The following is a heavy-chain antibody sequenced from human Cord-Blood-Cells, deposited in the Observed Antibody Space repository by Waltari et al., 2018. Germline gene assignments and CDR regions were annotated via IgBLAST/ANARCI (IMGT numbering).Heavy chain of an antibody. J-gene: IGHJ4*02. CDR1: GFAFSSYG. Sequence: QVQLVESGGGVVQPGRSLRPSCAASGFAFSSYGMHWVRQAPGKGLEWVAVIWYDGSNKYYADSVKGRFTISRDNSKNTLYLQMNSLRAEDTTVYYCARRGSSSYYFDYWGQGTLVTVSS. V-gene: IGHV3-33*01. CDR2: IWYDGSNK. CDR3: ARRGSSSYYFDY. D-gene: IGHD6-6*01.